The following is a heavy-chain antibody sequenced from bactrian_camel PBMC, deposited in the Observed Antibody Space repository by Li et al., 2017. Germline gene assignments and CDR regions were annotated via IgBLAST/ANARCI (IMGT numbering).Heavy chain of an antibody. CDR3: AADVGCGAWFVSEWERYNY. Sequence: HVQLVESGGDSVQAGGSLRLACAYSKNSGEYCMGWFRQAPGKERQVISLLSTDGTTSYADYVQGRFTISQDYAKKTVYLLMNSLKPEDTAMYYCAADVGCGAWFVSEWERYNYWGDGTQVTVS. CDR1: KNSGEYC. CDR2: LSTDGTT. V-gene: IGHV3S55*01. D-gene: IGHD1*01. J-gene: IGHJ4*01.